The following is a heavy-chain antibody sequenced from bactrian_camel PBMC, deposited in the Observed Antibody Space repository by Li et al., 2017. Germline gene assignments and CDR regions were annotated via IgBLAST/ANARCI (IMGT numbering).Heavy chain of an antibody. V-gene: IGHV3S1*01. CDR1: GYTFSNAF. D-gene: IGHD2*01. CDR2: IAPATGTT. Sequence: HVQLVESGGGSIQAGGSLNLSCAVSGYTFSNAFMAWFRQVPGKEREGVAAIAPATGTTFYSDSVKGRFTISHVNANNTLHLQMNSLKPEDTAVYYCAADLGWCGSRPLQREFRNWGQGTQVTVS. J-gene: IGHJ4*01. CDR3: AADLGWCGSRPLQREFRN.